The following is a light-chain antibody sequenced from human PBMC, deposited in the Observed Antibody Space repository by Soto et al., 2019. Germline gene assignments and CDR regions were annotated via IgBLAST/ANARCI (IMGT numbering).Light chain of an antibody. V-gene: IGKV3-15*01. J-gene: IGKJ2*01. CDR3: QQYSNWPPLYT. Sequence: EIVMTQSPATLSVSPGERATLSCRASQSVSSYLAWYQQKPGLPPRLPIYDASTRATGIPDRLSGSGSGTDFTITSSSLQSADFAVYYCQQYSNWPPLYTFGRGTKLEIK. CDR2: DAS. CDR1: QSVSSY.